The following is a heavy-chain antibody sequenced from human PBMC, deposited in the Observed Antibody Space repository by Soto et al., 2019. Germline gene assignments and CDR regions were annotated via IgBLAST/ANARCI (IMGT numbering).Heavy chain of an antibody. CDR1: GGTFSSYT. CDR3: AKERLQLRYFDWSRPAPFFDY. V-gene: IGHV1-69*04. Sequence: SVKVSCKASGGTFSSYTISWVRQAPGQGLEWMGRIIPILGIANYAQKFQGRVTITADKSTSTAYMELSSLRSEDTAVYYCAKERLQLRYFDWSRPAPFFDYWGQGTLVTVSS. CDR2: IIPILGIA. D-gene: IGHD3-9*01. J-gene: IGHJ4*02.